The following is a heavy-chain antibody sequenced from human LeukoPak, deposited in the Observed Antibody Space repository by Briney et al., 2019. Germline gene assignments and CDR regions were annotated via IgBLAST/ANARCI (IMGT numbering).Heavy chain of an antibody. CDR3: VKDYNWNIFHY. CDR1: GFTFSSYA. D-gene: IGHD1/OR15-1a*01. V-gene: IGHV3-64D*09. CDR2: IISNGGST. Sequence: GGSLRLSCSASGFTFSSYAMHWVRQAPGKGREYVSGIISNGGSTYYADSVKGTFTISRDNSKNTLYLQMSSLRADDTAVYYCVKDYNWNIFHYWGQGTLVTVSS. J-gene: IGHJ4*02.